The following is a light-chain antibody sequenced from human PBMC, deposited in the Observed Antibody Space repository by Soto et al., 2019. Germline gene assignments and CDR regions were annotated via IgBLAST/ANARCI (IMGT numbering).Light chain of an antibody. J-gene: IGKJ1*01. Sequence: EIVMTQSPATLSVSPGERATLSCRASQSVSSSLAWYQQKPGQAPRLLIYGASTRATGIPARFSGSGSGTEFTLTVSSLQPEEFAVYYCQQYNHWPQWTFGQGTNVDIK. CDR3: QQYNHWPQWT. CDR2: GAS. CDR1: QSVSSS. V-gene: IGKV3-15*01.